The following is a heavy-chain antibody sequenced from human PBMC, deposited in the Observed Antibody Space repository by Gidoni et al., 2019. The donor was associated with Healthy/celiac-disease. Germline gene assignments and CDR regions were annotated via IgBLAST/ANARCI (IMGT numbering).Heavy chain of an antibody. CDR1: GFTFRSYS. D-gene: IGHD6-19*01. J-gene: IGHJ4*02. CDR2: ISSSSSYI. CDR3: ARAKAYIAVAGAGDY. V-gene: IGHV3-21*01. Sequence: EVQLVESGGGLVKPGGSLRLSCAASGFTFRSYSMNWVRQAPGKGLEWVSAISSSSSYIYYADSVKGRFTISRDNAKNSLYLQMNSLRAEDTAVYYCARAKAYIAVAGAGDYWGQGTLVTVSS.